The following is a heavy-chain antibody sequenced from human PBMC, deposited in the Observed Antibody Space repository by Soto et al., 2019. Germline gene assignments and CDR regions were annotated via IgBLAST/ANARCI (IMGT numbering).Heavy chain of an antibody. Sequence: GSGPTLVNPTQTLTLTCTFSGFSLSASGVGVGWIRQPPGKALEWLALIYWNGDKRYRPAMESRLTITKDTSKNQVVLTMTNMDPLDTATYYCAHTSYNYGYGDKFDTWGQETQGTVSS. D-gene: IGHD3-16*01. V-gene: IGHV2-5*01. J-gene: IGHJ5*02. CDR1: GFSLSASGVG. CDR2: IYWNGDK. CDR3: AHTSYNYGYGDKFDT.